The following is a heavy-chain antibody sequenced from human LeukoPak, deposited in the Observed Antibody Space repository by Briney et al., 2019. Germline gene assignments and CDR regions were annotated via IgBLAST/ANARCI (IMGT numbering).Heavy chain of an antibody. CDR3: ARVGQEYYYGMDV. CDR1: GFTFSDYY. J-gene: IGHJ6*02. V-gene: IGHV3-11*06. Sequence: PGGSLRLSCAASGFTFSDYYMSWIRQAAGQGLEWISYISSSTGYTNYADSVKGQFTISRDNAKNSLYLQMNSLRAEDTAVYYCARVGQEYYYGMDVWGQGTTVTVSS. D-gene: IGHD2/OR15-2a*01. CDR2: ISSSTGYT.